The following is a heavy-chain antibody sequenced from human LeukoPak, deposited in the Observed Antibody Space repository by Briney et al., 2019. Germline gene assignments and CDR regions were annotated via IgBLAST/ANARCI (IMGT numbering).Heavy chain of an antibody. D-gene: IGHD3-22*01. Sequence: PGGSLRLSCAASGFTFDDYAMHWVRQAPGKGLEWVSLISGDGGSTYDADSVKGRLTISRDNSKNSLYLQMKSLRTEDTALYYCAKDMGSSGYYVDYWGQGTLVTVSS. CDR2: ISGDGGST. CDR3: AKDMGSSGYYVDY. CDR1: GFTFDDYA. V-gene: IGHV3-43*02. J-gene: IGHJ4*02.